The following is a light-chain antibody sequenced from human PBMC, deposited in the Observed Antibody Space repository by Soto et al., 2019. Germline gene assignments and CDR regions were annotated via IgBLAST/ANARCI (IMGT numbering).Light chain of an antibody. CDR2: ASS. CDR3: QQTHSAPWT. CDR1: LSISSY. Sequence: DIQMTQSPSSLSAFVGDRVTITCRTRLSISSYLNWYQQRPGNAPKLLIYASSSLQSGVPSTFSGSGSGTYFTLTITSLQPEDFATYFCQQTHSAPWTFGQGTKVEFK. J-gene: IGKJ1*01. V-gene: IGKV1-39*01.